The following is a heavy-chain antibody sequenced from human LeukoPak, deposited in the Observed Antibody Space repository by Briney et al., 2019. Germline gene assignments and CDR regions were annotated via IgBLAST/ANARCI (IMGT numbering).Heavy chain of an antibody. CDR1: GFTFNIYA. V-gene: IGHV3-23*01. D-gene: IGHD3-22*01. Sequence: PGGSLRLSCAASGFTFNIYAMSWVRQAPGKGLEWVSSITSRGAGTFYAYSVEDRFTISRDNSKNTLYLQMSRLRAEDTAVYYCAKDRPNYHESNGHYYRPNGDYWGQGTLVTVSS. J-gene: IGHJ4*02. CDR2: ITSRGAGT. CDR3: AKDRPNYHESNGHYYRPNGDY.